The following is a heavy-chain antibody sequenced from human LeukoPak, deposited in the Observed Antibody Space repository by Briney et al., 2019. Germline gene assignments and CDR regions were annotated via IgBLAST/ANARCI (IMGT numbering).Heavy chain of an antibody. CDR3: ATFLTGYFPTDY. V-gene: IGHV4-59*01. J-gene: IGHJ4*02. CDR2: IYYSGST. Sequence: SETLSLTCTVSGGSISSYYWSWIRQPPGKGLEWIGYIYYSGSTNYNPSLKSRVTISVDTSKNQFSLKLSSVTAADTAVYYCATFLTGYFPTDYWGQGILVTVSS. D-gene: IGHD3-9*01. CDR1: GGSISSYY.